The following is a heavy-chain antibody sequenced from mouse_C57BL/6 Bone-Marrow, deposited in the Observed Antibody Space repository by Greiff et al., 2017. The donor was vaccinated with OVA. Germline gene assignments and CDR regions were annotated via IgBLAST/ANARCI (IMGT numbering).Heavy chain of an antibody. D-gene: IGHD1-1*01. J-gene: IGHJ3*01. CDR2: IHPNSGST. CDR1: GYTFTSYW. CDR3: AREYYCGSSYVF. Sequence: QVQLQQPGAELVKPGASVKLSCKASGYTFTSYWLHWVKQRPGQGLEWIGMIHPNSGSTNYNEKFKSKATLTVDKSSSTAYMQLSSLTSEDSAVYYCAREYYCGSSYVFWGRGTLVTVSA. V-gene: IGHV1-64*01.